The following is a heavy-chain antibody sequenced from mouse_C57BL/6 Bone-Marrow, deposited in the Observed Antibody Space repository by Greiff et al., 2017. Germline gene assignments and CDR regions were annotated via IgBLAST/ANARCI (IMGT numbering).Heavy chain of an antibody. CDR2: INPDSSTI. CDR3: ARLAYYGFMAY. D-gene: IGHD2-9*01. CDR1: GFAFSRYW. V-gene: IGHV4-1*02. J-gene: IGHJ4*01. Sequence: EVKLLESGGGLVQPGGSLKLSCAASGFAFSRYWMSWVRQAPGKGLEWIGEINPDSSTINYTPSLKDKFVISRDNAKNTLYLQMSKVRSEDTALYYCARLAYYGFMAYWGQGTSVTVSS.